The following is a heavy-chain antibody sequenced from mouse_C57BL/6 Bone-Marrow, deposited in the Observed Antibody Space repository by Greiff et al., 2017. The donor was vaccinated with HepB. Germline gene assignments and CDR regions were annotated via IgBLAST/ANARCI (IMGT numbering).Heavy chain of an antibody. CDR3: TTDYGSNAY. Sequence: EVQLQQSGAELVRPGASVKLSCTASGFNIKDDYMHWVKQRPEQGLEWIGWIDPENGDTEYASKFQGKATITADTSSNTAYLQLSSLTSEDTAVYYCTTDYGSNAYWGQGTLVTVSA. D-gene: IGHD1-1*01. V-gene: IGHV14-4*01. J-gene: IGHJ3*01. CDR2: IDPENGDT. CDR1: GFNIKDDY.